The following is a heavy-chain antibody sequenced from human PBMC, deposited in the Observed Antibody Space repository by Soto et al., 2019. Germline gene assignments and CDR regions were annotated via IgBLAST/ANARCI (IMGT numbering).Heavy chain of an antibody. CDR1: GFTFSSYA. Sequence: EVQLLESGGGLVQPGGSLRLSCAASGFTFSSYAMSWVHQAPGKGLEWVSAISGSGGSTYYADSVKGRFTISRDNSKNTLYLQMNSLRAEDTAVYYCAKDGAYGDYFDYWGQGTLVTVSS. CDR2: ISGSGGST. J-gene: IGHJ4*02. V-gene: IGHV3-23*01. CDR3: AKDGAYGDYFDY. D-gene: IGHD4-17*01.